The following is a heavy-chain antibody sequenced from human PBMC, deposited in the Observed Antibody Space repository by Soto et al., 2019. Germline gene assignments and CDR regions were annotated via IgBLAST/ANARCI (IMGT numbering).Heavy chain of an antibody. J-gene: IGHJ4*02. D-gene: IGHD7-27*01. V-gene: IGHV1-3*01. Sequence: QGHLVQSGAEVRKPGAAVKGSCKASGYTFSSYAMHWVRQAPGQRLAWMGWINAGYGNTKSSQKFKDRVTISRDTSASTAYMELTSLRSEDTAVYYCARDTGDGTFDFWGQGTLVTVSS. CDR2: INAGYGNT. CDR3: ARDTGDGTFDF. CDR1: GYTFSSYA.